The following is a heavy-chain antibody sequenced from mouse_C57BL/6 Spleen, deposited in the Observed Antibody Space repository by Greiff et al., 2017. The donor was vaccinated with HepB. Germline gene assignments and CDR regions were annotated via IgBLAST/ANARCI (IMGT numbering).Heavy chain of an antibody. Sequence: VQLQQSGPELVKPGASVKMSCKASGYTFTDYNMHWVKQSHGKSLEWIGYINPNNGGTSYNQKFKGKATLTVNKSSSTAYMELRSLTSEDSAVYYCARSYYYGRGLDAMDYWGQGTSVTVSS. CDR3: ARSYYYGRGLDAMDY. CDR1: GYTFTDYN. V-gene: IGHV1-22*01. J-gene: IGHJ4*01. D-gene: IGHD1-1*01. CDR2: INPNNGGT.